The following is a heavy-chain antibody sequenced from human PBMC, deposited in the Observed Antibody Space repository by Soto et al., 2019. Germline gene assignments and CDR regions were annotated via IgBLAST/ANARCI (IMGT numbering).Heavy chain of an antibody. CDR3: ARVTDIVVVPAAWFDP. J-gene: IGHJ5*02. CDR1: GYTFTSYG. D-gene: IGHD2-2*01. V-gene: IGHV1-18*04. CDR2: ISAYNGNT. Sequence: ASVKVSCKASGYTFTSYGISWVREAPGQGLEWMGWISAYNGNTNYAQKLQGRVTMTTDTSTSTAYMELRSLRSDDTAVYYCARVTDIVVVPAAWFDPWGQGTLVTVSS.